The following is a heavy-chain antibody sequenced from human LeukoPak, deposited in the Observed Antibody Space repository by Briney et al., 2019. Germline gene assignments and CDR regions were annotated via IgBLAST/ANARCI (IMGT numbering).Heavy chain of an antibody. J-gene: IGHJ4*02. V-gene: IGHV1-46*01. Sequence: ASVKVSYKASGYTFTSYYIHWVRQAPGQGLEWMGLINPSGGSTNYAQKFQGRVTMTRDTSTSTVYMELSSLRSEDTAVYYCARGGTPYSSGWTPVRDYWGQGTLVTVSS. CDR1: GYTFTSYY. D-gene: IGHD6-19*01. CDR2: INPSGGST. CDR3: ARGGTPYSSGWTPVRDY.